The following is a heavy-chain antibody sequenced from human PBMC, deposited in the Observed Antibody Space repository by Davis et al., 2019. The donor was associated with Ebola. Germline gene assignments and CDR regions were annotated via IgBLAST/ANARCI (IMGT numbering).Heavy chain of an antibody. CDR2: ISGGGDNT. CDR3: AKESNYDFWGGSPLFYYYMDV. Sequence: GESLKISCAASGFTFNNYAMSWVRQAPGKGLEWVSGISGGGDNTYYADSVKGRFTVSRDNSENTLYLQMDSLRAEDTAVYYCAKESNYDFWGGSPLFYYYMDVWGKGTTVTVSS. V-gene: IGHV3-23*01. D-gene: IGHD3-3*01. CDR1: GFTFNNYA. J-gene: IGHJ6*03.